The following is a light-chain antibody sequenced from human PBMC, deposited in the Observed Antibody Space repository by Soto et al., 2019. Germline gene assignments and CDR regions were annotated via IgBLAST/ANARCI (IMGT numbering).Light chain of an antibody. V-gene: IGLV2-14*03. J-gene: IGLJ1*01. Sequence: QSALTQPASVSGSPGQSITISCTGTSSDVGGYNYVSWYQQHPGRAPKLIIYDVTNRPSGISNRFSGSKSGNTASLTISGLQTEDEADYYCNSYTSRYTFVLGTGTKVTVL. CDR1: SSDVGGYNY. CDR3: NSYTSRYTFV. CDR2: DVT.